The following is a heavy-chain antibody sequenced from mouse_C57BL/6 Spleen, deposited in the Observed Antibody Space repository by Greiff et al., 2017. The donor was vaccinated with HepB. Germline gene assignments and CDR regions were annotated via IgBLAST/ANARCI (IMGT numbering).Heavy chain of an antibody. J-gene: IGHJ4*01. CDR1: GYAFSGSW. CDR3: ARKRDLYAMDY. Sequence: QVQLKESGPELVKPGASVKISCKASGYAFSGSWMNWVKQRPGKGLEWIGRIYPGDGDTNYNGKFKGKATLTADKSSSTAYMQLSSLTSEDSAVYFCARKRDLYAMDYWGQGTSVTVSS. CDR2: IYPGDGDT. D-gene: IGHD3-3*01. V-gene: IGHV1-82*01.